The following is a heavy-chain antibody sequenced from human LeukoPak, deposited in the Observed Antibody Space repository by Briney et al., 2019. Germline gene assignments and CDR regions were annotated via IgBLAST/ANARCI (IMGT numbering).Heavy chain of an antibody. CDR2: INPNSGGT. Sequence: ASVKVSCKASGYTFTGYYMHWVRQAPGQGLEWMGWINPNSGGTNYAQKFQGRVTMTRDTPISTAYMELSRLRSDDTAVYYCARVWPRIAVAGLNFDYWGQGTLVTVSS. CDR3: ARVWPRIAVAGLNFDY. CDR1: GYTFTGYY. V-gene: IGHV1-2*02. J-gene: IGHJ4*02. D-gene: IGHD6-19*01.